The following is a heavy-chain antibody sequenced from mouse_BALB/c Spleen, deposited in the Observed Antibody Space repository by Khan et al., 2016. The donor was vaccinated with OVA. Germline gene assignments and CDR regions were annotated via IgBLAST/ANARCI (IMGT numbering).Heavy chain of an antibody. V-gene: IGHV9-3-1*01. CDR1: GYTFTNYG. D-gene: IGHD2-10*01. CDR2: INTYTGEP. Sequence: QIQLVQSGPELKKPGETVKISCKASGYTFTNYGMNWVKQAPGKGLKWMGWINTYTGEPTYADDFKGRFAFSLETSASTAYFQINNLKNEDTATYFWARPPYFSYVMVYWGQGTSVTVSS. CDR3: ARPPYFSYVMVY. J-gene: IGHJ4*01.